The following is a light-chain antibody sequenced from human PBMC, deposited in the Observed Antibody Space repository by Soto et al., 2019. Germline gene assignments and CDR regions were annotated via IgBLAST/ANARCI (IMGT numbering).Light chain of an antibody. Sequence: QSVLTQPPSASGSPGQSVTISCTGTSSDVGAYNYVSWYQQLPGKAPKLIIYEVSKRPSGVPDRFSGSKSGNTASLTVSGRQAEDEADYYCTSYAGTYSFFYVFGTGTKLTVL. CDR1: SSDVGAYNY. CDR3: TSYAGTYSFFYV. V-gene: IGLV2-8*01. J-gene: IGLJ1*01. CDR2: EVS.